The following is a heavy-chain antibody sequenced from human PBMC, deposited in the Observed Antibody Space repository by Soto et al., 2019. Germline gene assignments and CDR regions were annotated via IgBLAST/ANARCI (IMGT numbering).Heavy chain of an antibody. Sequence: GGSLRLSCAASGFTFSSYAMHWVRQAPGKGLEWVAVISYDGSNKYYADSVKGRFTISRDNSKNTLYLQMNSLRAEDTAVYYCARDKFGSGSVFYFDYWGQGTLVTVSS. CDR2: ISYDGSNK. CDR3: ARDKFGSGSVFYFDY. J-gene: IGHJ4*02. V-gene: IGHV3-30-3*01. D-gene: IGHD6-19*01. CDR1: GFTFSSYA.